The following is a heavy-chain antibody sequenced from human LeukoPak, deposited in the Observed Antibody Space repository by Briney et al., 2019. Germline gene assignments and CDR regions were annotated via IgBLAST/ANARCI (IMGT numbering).Heavy chain of an antibody. Sequence: SETLSLTCTVSGGSISTTNYYWGWTRQPPGRDLEWIGSIYSSGNTYYNPSLESRVTISVDTSKNQLSLKLTSATAADTSVYYCARHSGLRSPFDPWGQGTLVTVSS. CDR2: IYSSGNT. CDR1: GGSISTTNYY. V-gene: IGHV4-39*01. D-gene: IGHD3-3*01. CDR3: ARHSGLRSPFDP. J-gene: IGHJ5*02.